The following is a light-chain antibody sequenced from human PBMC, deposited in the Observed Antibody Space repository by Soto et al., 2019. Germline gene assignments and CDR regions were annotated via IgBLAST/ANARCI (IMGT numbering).Light chain of an antibody. J-gene: IGKJ4*01. CDR1: QSVRSTY. CDR3: QQYDITPPNT. CDR2: GAS. V-gene: IGKV3-20*01. Sequence: EIVLTQSPGTLSLSPGEGATLSCRASQSVRSTYLAWFQQKPGQAPRLLIYGASTRATGIPATFSGSGSGTAFTLPISGLEPTDFALYYCQQYDITPPNTFGGGTKVDIK.